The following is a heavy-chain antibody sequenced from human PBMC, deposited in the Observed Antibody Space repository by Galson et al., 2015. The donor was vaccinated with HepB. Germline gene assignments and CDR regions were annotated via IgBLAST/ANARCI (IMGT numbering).Heavy chain of an antibody. V-gene: IGHV3-30-3*01. CDR3: AREDYYVDLYYYYYGVDV. D-gene: IGHD3-16*01. J-gene: IGHJ6*02. CDR2: ISYDGSNK. Sequence: SLRLSCAASGFTFSSYAMHWVRQAPGKGLEWVAVISYDGSNKYYADSVKGRFTISRDNSKNTLYLQMNSLRPEDTAVYYCAREDYYVDLYYYYYGVDVWGQGTTVTVSS. CDR1: GFTFSSYA.